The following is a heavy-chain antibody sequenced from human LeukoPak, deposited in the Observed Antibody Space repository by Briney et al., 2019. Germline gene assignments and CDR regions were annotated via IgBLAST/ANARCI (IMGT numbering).Heavy chain of an antibody. Sequence: PSETLSLTCAVYGGSFSGYYWSWIRQPPGKGLEWIGEINHSGSTNYNPSLKSRVTISVDTSKNQFSLKLSSVTAADTAVYYCVRPSRGRQQLNSFDYWGQGTLVTVSS. V-gene: IGHV4-34*01. D-gene: IGHD6-13*01. J-gene: IGHJ4*02. CDR2: INHSGST. CDR1: GGSFSGYY. CDR3: VRPSRGRQQLNSFDY.